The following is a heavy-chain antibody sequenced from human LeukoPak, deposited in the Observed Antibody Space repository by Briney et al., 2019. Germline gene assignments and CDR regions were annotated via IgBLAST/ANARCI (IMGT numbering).Heavy chain of an antibody. J-gene: IGHJ3*02. CDR2: IYYSGST. Sequence: SETLSLTCTVSGGSISSTTYYWGWIRQPPGKGLEWIASIYYSGSTYYNPSLKSQVTISVDTSKNQFSLKLTSVTAADTALYYCARDLYSSRTNDAFVIWGQGTMVTVSS. D-gene: IGHD6-13*01. V-gene: IGHV4-39*07. CDR1: GGSISSTTYY. CDR3: ARDLYSSRTNDAFVI.